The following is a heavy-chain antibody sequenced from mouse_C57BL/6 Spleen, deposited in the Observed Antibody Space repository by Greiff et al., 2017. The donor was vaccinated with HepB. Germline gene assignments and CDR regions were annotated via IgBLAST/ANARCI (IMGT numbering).Heavy chain of an antibody. CDR3: ARWDYDYDNYAMDY. J-gene: IGHJ4*01. CDR1: GYTFTDYY. Sequence: EVKLQQSGPELVKPGASVKISCKASGYTFTDYYMNWVKQSHGKSLEWIGDINPNNGGTSYNQKFKGKATLTVDKSSSTAYMGLRSLTSEDSAVYYCARWDYDYDNYAMDYWGQGTSVTVSS. D-gene: IGHD2-4*01. CDR2: INPNNGGT. V-gene: IGHV1-26*01.